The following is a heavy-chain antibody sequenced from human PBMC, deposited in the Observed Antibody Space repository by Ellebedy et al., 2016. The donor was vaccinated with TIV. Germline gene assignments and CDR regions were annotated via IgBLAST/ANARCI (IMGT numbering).Heavy chain of an antibody. CDR1: GVSLSGNY. J-gene: IGHJ4*02. CDR2: ISDSGST. D-gene: IGHD3-9*01. V-gene: IGHV4-59*01. CDR3: ATQATGHYNFDY. Sequence: SETLSLTCTVSGVSLSGNYWSWIRQPPGKGLEWIGYISDSGSTNYIPSLKSRVTMSVDASKNQFSLQLHSVTAADTAVYYCATQATGHYNFDYWGQGTLVTVSS.